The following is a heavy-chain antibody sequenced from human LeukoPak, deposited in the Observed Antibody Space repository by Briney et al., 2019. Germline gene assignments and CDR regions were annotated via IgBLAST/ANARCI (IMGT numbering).Heavy chain of an antibody. V-gene: IGHV3-30*02. D-gene: IGHD3-10*01. J-gene: IGHJ4*02. CDR2: IRYDGSNK. CDR1: GFTFSSYG. CDR3: ARGEGLLWFGESN. Sequence: PGGSLRLSCAASGFTFSSYGMHWVRQAPGKGLEWVAFIRYDGSNKYYADSVKGRFTISRDNSKNTLYLQMNSLRAEDTAVYYCARGEGLLWFGESNWGQGTLVTVSS.